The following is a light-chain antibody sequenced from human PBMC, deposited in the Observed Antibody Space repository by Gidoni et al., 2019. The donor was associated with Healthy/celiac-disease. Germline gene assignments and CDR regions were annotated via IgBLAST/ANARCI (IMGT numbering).Light chain of an antibody. Sequence: DVVMTQSPLSLPVTLGQPASISCMSSQSLVYRSGNTYLNWFQQSPGQSPRRLSYNVSNRDSGVPDRFSGSGSGTDFTLKISRVDAEDVGVYYCMQGTHWPLTFGQGTKVEIK. CDR1: QSLVYRSGNTY. CDR3: MQGTHWPLT. V-gene: IGKV2-30*01. J-gene: IGKJ1*01. CDR2: NVS.